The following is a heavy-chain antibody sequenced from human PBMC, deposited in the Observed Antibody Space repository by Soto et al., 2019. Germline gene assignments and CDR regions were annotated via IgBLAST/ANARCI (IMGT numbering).Heavy chain of an antibody. D-gene: IGHD2-15*01. CDR3: ARGAGYCSGGSCYGANDY. J-gene: IGHJ4*02. V-gene: IGHV4-34*01. CDR1: GGSFSGYY. CDR2: INHSGST. Sequence: ETLSLTCAVYGGSFSGYYWSWIRQPPGKGLEWIGEINHSGSTNYNPSLKSRVTISVDTSKNQFSLKLSSVTAADTAVYYCARGAGYCSGGSCYGANDYWGQGTLVTVSS.